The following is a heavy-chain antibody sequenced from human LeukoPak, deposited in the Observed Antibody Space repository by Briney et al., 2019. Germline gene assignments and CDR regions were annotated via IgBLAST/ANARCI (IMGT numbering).Heavy chain of an antibody. J-gene: IGHJ4*02. CDR1: GYTFTGYY. CDR3: ARDLWGHSNYFDY. Sequence: ASVKVSCKASGYTFTGYYMHWVRQAPGQGLEWMGWINPNSGGTNYAQKLQGRVTMTTDTSTSTAYMELRSLRSDDTAVYYCARDLWGHSNYFDYWGQGTLVTVSS. V-gene: IGHV1-2*02. CDR2: INPNSGGT. D-gene: IGHD4-11*01.